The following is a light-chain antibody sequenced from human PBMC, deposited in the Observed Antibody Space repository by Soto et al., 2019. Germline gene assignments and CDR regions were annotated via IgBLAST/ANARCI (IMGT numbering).Light chain of an antibody. J-gene: IGLJ2*01. CDR1: SSNIGAGYD. V-gene: IGLV1-40*01. CDR3: QSYDSSLSGSSVV. Sequence: QLVLTQPPSVSGAPGQRVTISCTGSSSNIGAGYDVHWYQQLPGTAPKLLIYGNSNRPSGVPDRFSGSKSGTSASLAITGLQAEDEADYYCQSYDSSLSGSSVVFGGGTQLTVL. CDR2: GNS.